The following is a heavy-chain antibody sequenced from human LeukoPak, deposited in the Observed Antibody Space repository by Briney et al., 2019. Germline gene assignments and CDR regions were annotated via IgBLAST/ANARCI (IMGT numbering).Heavy chain of an antibody. V-gene: IGHV1-18*01. J-gene: IGHJ4*02. Sequence: ASVKASCKASGYTFTSYGISWVRQAPGQGLEWMGWISAYNGNTNYAQKLQGRVTMTTDTSTSTAYMELRSLRSDDTAVYYCARDTYYYDSSGYYFGYWGQGTLVTVSS. CDR2: ISAYNGNT. D-gene: IGHD3-22*01. CDR3: ARDTYYYDSSGYYFGY. CDR1: GYTFTSYG.